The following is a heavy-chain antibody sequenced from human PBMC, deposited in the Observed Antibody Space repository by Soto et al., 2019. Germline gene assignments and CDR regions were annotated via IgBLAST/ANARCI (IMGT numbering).Heavy chain of an antibody. CDR3: AKARLYYDSSGYYSW. CDR2: IRGSGGST. J-gene: IGHJ4*02. V-gene: IGHV3-23*01. Sequence: PGGSLRLSCAASGFTFSSYWMSWVRQAPGKGLEWVSAIRGSGGSTYYADSVKGRFTISRDNSKNTLYLQMNSLRAEDTAVYYCAKARLYYDSSGYYSWWGQGTLVTVSS. CDR1: GFTFSSYW. D-gene: IGHD3-22*01.